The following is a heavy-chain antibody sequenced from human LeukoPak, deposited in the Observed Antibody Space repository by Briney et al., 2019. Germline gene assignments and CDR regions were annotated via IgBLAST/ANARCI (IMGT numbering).Heavy chain of an antibody. CDR1: GYSFTSYW. V-gene: IGHV5-51*01. Sequence: LGESLKISCKGSGYSFTSYWIGWVRQMPGRGLEWVGIIYPGDSDTRYSPSFQGQVTISADKSISTAYLQWSSLKASDTAMYYCARLPYSSSWYVDYWGQGTLVTVSS. J-gene: IGHJ4*02. CDR3: ARLPYSSSWYVDY. D-gene: IGHD6-13*01. CDR2: IYPGDSDT.